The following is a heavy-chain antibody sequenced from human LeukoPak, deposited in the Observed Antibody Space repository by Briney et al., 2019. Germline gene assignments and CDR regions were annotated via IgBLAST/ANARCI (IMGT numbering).Heavy chain of an antibody. Sequence: GGSLRLSCAASGFTVSNNYKSWVRQAPGRLEWLSVSYSGETQYADSVKGRFTISRDDSKNTVYLQMNSLRDEDTATYYCVRDQFSWGQGTTVTVS. J-gene: IGHJ6*02. CDR2: SYSGET. CDR3: VRDQFS. V-gene: IGHV3-66*01. CDR1: GFTVSNNY. D-gene: IGHD3-3*01.